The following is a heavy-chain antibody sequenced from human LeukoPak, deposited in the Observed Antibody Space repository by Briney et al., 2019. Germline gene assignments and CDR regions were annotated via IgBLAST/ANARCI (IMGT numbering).Heavy chain of an antibody. D-gene: IGHD2-21*01. V-gene: IGHV1-8*01. CDR2: MNPNSGNT. CDR3: ARAAWVSTSSKYYFDN. Sequence: ASVKVSCKASGYTFTSYDINWVRQATEQGLEWMGWMNPNSGNTGYAQKLQGRVTMTRNTSISTAYMELSSLRSEDTALYYCARAAWVSTSSKYYFDNWGQGTLVTVSS. J-gene: IGHJ4*02. CDR1: GYTFTSYD.